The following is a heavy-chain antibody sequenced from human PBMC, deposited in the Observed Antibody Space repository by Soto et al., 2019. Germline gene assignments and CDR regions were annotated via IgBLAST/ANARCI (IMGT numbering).Heavy chain of an antibody. D-gene: IGHD3-22*01. CDR2: IIPIFGTA. J-gene: IGHJ6*02. V-gene: IGHV1-69*01. CDR3: ARKEGYDSSGYYYDYYYGMDV. Sequence: QVQLVQSGAEVKKPGSSVKVSCKASGGTFSSYAISWVRQAPGQGLEWMGGIIPIFGTANYAQKFQGRVTITADESTSPAYMELSSLRSEDTAVYYCARKEGYDSSGYYYDYYYGMDVWGQGTTVTVSS. CDR1: GGTFSSYA.